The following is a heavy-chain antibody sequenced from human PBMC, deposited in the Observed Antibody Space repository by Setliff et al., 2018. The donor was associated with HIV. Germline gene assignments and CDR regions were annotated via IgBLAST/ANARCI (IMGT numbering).Heavy chain of an antibody. CDR1: GFTFSSYS. J-gene: IGHJ4*02. CDR2: ISSSSSYI. Sequence: GGSLRLSCAASGFTFSSYSMNWVRQAPGKGLEWVSSISSSSSYIYYADSVKGRFTISRDNSKNTLYLQMDSLRPEDTAVYYCANQPARELLLDFWGQGTLVTVSS. D-gene: IGHD2-21*01. CDR3: ANQPARELLLDF. V-gene: IGHV3-21*01.